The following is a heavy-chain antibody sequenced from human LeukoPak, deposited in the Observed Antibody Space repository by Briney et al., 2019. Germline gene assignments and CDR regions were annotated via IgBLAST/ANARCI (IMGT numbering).Heavy chain of an antibody. Sequence: GGSLRLSCAASGFTFSNYWMSWVRQAPGKGLEWVANIKQDGSEKYYVDSVKGRFTISRDNAKNSLYLQMNSLRAEDTAVYYCARDSYGSGSHDYWGQGTLVTVSS. J-gene: IGHJ4*02. CDR3: ARDSYGSGSHDY. D-gene: IGHD3-10*01. CDR1: GFTFSNYW. CDR2: IKQDGSEK. V-gene: IGHV3-7*01.